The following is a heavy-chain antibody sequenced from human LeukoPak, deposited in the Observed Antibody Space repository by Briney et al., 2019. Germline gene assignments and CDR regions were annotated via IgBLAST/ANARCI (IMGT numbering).Heavy chain of an antibody. V-gene: IGHV3-21*01. J-gene: IGHJ4*02. CDR2: ISSSSSYI. CDR1: GFTFSSYS. CDR3: ARGTLYYYGSGSHLFDY. Sequence: GGSLRLSCSASGFTFSSYSMNWVRQAPGKGLEWVSSISSSSSYIYYADSVKGRFTISRDNAKNSLYLQMNSLRAEDTAVYYCARGTLYYYGSGSHLFDYWGQGTLVTVSS. D-gene: IGHD3-10*01.